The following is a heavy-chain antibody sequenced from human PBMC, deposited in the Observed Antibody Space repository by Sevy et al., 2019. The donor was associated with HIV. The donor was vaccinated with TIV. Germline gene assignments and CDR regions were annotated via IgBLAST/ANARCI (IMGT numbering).Heavy chain of an antibody. Sequence: GGSLRLSCAASGLSVSDNYMNWVRQAPGKGLELVSVIYSDGRTYYADSVKGRFTISRDNSKNTLYLHMNNLRPEVTAVYYCARDRYYDASGYYYYYYGMDVWGQGTTVTVSS. CDR2: IYSDGRT. CDR3: ARDRYYDASGYYYYYYGMDV. CDR1: GLSVSDNY. J-gene: IGHJ6*02. D-gene: IGHD3-22*01. V-gene: IGHV3-66*01.